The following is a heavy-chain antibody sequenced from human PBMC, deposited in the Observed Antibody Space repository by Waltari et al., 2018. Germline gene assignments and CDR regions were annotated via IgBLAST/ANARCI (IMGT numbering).Heavy chain of an antibody. CDR2: ISSSSSYI. V-gene: IGHV3-21*01. Sequence: EVQLVESGGGLVKPGGSLRLSCAASGFTFSSYSMNWVRQAPGKGLEWVSSISSSSSYIYYADSVKGRFTISRDNAKNSLYLQMNSLRAEDTAVYYCARHLGAVAAPDAVDIWGQGTMVTVSS. J-gene: IGHJ3*02. CDR3: ARHLGAVAAPDAVDI. CDR1: GFTFSSYS. D-gene: IGHD6-19*01.